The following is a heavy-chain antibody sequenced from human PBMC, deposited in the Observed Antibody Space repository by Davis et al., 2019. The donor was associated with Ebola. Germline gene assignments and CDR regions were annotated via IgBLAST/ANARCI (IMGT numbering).Heavy chain of an antibody. CDR2: INSDGSST. J-gene: IGHJ4*02. D-gene: IGHD6-25*01. CDR1: GFTFSSYA. Sequence: GESLKIPCLASGFTFSSYAMHWVRQAPGKGLVWVSRINSDGSSTSYADSVKGRFTISRDNAKNTLYLQMNSLRAEDTAVYYCAKSLSSGGHDYWGQGTLVTVSS. V-gene: IGHV3-74*01. CDR3: AKSLSSGGHDY.